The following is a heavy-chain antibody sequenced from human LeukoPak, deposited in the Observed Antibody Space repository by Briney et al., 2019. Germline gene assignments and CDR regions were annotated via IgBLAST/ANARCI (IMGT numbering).Heavy chain of an antibody. V-gene: IGHV1-18*01. CDR1: GYSFILHG. D-gene: IGHD3-16*01. CDR3: VRDENYGIYINFDF. CDR2: ISTYDGKT. J-gene: IGHJ4*02. Sequence: ASVKVSCKASGYSFILHGISWVRQAPGQGLEWMGWISTYDGKTNYTQKLQGRVTMTTDTSTSTAYMELRSLRSDDTAVYYCVRDENYGIYINFDFWGQGTLVTVSS.